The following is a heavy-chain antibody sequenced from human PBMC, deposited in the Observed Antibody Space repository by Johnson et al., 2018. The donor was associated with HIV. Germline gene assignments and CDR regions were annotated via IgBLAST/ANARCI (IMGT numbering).Heavy chain of an antibody. Sequence: VHLVESGGGVVQPGRSLRLSCAASGFTFSSYGMHWVRQAPGKGLEWVAVISYDGKNKYYADSVKGRFTISRDKSKNTMYLQMNSLRDEDTAVYHCAKERLLHDAFDFWGQGTMVTVSS. V-gene: IGHV3-30*18. CDR2: ISYDGKNK. J-gene: IGHJ3*01. D-gene: IGHD5-18*01. CDR1: GFTFSSYG. CDR3: AKERLLHDAFDF.